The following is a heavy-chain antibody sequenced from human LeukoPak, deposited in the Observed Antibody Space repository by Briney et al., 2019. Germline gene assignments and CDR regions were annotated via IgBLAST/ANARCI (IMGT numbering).Heavy chain of an antibody. CDR1: GGSISSYY. CDR3: AREISSSWYKEGGYFDY. J-gene: IGHJ4*02. CDR2: IYTSGST. V-gene: IGHV4-4*07. D-gene: IGHD6-13*01. Sequence: SETLSLTCTVSGGSISSYYWSWIRQPAGKGLEWIGRIYTSGSTNYNPSLKSRVTMSVDTSKNQFSLKLSSVTAADTAVYYCAREISSSWYKEGGYFDYWGQGTLVTVSS.